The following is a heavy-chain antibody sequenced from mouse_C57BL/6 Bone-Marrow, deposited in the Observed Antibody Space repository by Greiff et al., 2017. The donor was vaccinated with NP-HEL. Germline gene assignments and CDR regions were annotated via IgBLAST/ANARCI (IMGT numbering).Heavy chain of an antibody. V-gene: IGHV5-9-1*02. CDR2: ISSGGDYI. Sequence: EVQRVESGEGLVKPGGSLKLSCAVSGFTFSSYAMSWVRQTPEKRLEWVAYISSGGDYIYYADTVKGRFTISRDNARNTLYLQMSSLKSEDTAMYYCTRDGAQATFSDYWGQGTTLTVSS. CDR1: GFTFSSYA. J-gene: IGHJ2*01. D-gene: IGHD3-2*02. CDR3: TRDGAQATFSDY.